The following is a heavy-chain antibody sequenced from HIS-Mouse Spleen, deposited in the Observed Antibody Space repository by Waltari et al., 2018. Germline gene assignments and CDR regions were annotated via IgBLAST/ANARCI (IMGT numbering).Heavy chain of an antibody. V-gene: IGHV4-39*07. CDR2: IYYSGSP. CDR3: AREIPYSSSWYDWYFDL. D-gene: IGHD6-13*01. J-gene: IGHJ2*01. CDR1: GGSISRSSYY. Sequence: QLQLQESGPGLVKPSETLSLTCTVSGGSISRSSYYWGWVRQPPGKGLGWIGSIYYSGSPYYNPSLKSRVTISVDTSKNQFSLKLSSVTAADTAVYYCAREIPYSSSWYDWYFDLWGRGTLVTVSS.